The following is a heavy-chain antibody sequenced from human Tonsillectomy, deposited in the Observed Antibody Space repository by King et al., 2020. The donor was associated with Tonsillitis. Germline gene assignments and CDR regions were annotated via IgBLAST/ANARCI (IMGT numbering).Heavy chain of an antibody. CDR3: AKQFLDAS. Sequence: VQLVESGGGLVQPGGSLRLSCAASGFTFSNYAMNWGRQSPGKGLEWVAIISESGDTKEYADSVRGRFTISRVNSRNTLYLQLNTLRADDTAVYYCAKQFLDASWGQGTLVTVSS. CDR1: GFTFSNYA. V-gene: IGHV3-23*04. D-gene: IGHD1-1*01. CDR2: ISESGDTK. J-gene: IGHJ4*02.